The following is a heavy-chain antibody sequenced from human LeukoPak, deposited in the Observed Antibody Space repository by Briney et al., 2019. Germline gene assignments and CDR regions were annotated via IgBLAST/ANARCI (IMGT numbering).Heavy chain of an antibody. Sequence: PSETLSLTCAVYGGSFSVYYWSWIRQPAGKGLEWIGRIYTSGSTNYNPSLKSRVTMSVDTSKNQFSLKLSSVTAADTAVYYCAREPSRIIFDYRGQGTLVTVSS. CDR1: GGSFSVYY. CDR2: IYTSGST. J-gene: IGHJ4*02. D-gene: IGHD6-6*01. V-gene: IGHV4-4*07. CDR3: AREPSRIIFDY.